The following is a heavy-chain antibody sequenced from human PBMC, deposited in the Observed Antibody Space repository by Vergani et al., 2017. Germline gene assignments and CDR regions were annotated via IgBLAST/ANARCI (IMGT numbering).Heavy chain of an antibody. CDR3: ASRDITIFGVVIMRGYYYYGMDV. V-gene: IGHV1-69*01. Sequence: QVQLVQSGAEVTKPGSSVKVFCKASGGTFSSYAISWVRQAPGQGLEWMGGIIPIFGTANYAQKFQGRVTITADESTSTAYMELSSLRSEDTAVYYCASRDITIFGVVIMRGYYYYGMDVWGQGTTVTVSS. CDR1: GGTFSSYA. J-gene: IGHJ6*02. D-gene: IGHD3-3*01. CDR2: IIPIFGTA.